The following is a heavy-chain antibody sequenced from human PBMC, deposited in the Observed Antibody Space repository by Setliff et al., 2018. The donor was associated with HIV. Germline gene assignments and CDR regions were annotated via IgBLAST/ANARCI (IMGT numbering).Heavy chain of an antibody. Sequence: PSETLSLTCTVSGGSISSGFYYWNWIRQHPGKGLEWIGYIYYSGSTYYNPSLKSRVTISVDTSKNQFSLKLSSVTAADTAVYYCVRQHGDYAFGSWGQGTLVTVSS. CDR1: GGSISSGFYY. CDR2: IYYSGST. D-gene: IGHD4-17*01. CDR3: VRQHGDYAFGS. V-gene: IGHV4-31*03. J-gene: IGHJ5*01.